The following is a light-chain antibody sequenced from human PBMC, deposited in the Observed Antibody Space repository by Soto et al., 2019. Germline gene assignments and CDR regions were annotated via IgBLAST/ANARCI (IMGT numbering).Light chain of an antibody. J-gene: IGKJ5*01. CDR2: STS. CDR3: QQANTFPFT. Sequence: DIQLTQSPSSVSASVGDSVTITCRASQSVDNWLAWYQQKPGTAPKLLIYSTSSLQSGVPSRFSGSGSGTDFTLTISGLQPEDFAIYYCQQANTFPFTFGQGTRLDIK. V-gene: IGKV1-12*01. CDR1: QSVDNW.